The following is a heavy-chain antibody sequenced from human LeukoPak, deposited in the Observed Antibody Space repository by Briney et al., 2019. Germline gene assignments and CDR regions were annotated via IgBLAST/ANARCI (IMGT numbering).Heavy chain of an antibody. D-gene: IGHD5-24*01. V-gene: IGHV1-18*01. Sequence: GASVKVSCKASGYSFTSYGISWVRQAPGQGLEWMGWISAYNGNTNYAQKFQGRVTITADKSTSTAYMELSSLRSEDTAVYYCARVGLSRDGYNDAFDIWGQGTMVTVSS. CDR1: GYSFTSYG. J-gene: IGHJ3*02. CDR3: ARVGLSRDGYNDAFDI. CDR2: ISAYNGNT.